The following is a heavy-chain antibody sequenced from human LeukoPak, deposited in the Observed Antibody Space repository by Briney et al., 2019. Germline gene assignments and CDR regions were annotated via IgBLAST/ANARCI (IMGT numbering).Heavy chain of an antibody. CDR1: GGSISSGDYY. Sequence: SQTLSLTCTVSGGSISSGDYYWSWIRQPPGKGLEWIGEINHSGSTNYNPSLKSRVTISVDTSKNQFSLKLSSVTAADTAVYYCARGPLTIFGAISNWFDPWGQGTLVTVSS. CDR3: ARGPLTIFGAISNWFDP. CDR2: INHSGST. J-gene: IGHJ5*02. D-gene: IGHD3-3*01. V-gene: IGHV4-30-4*01.